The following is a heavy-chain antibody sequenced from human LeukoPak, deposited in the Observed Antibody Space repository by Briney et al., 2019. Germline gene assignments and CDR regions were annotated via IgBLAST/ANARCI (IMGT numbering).Heavy chain of an antibody. CDR2: IASNGGNT. D-gene: IGHD6-19*01. J-gene: IGHJ4*02. CDR1: GFNFSAYS. V-gene: IGHV3-23*01. CDR3: AKDPPYRNSGWDR. Sequence: PGGSVRLFCSASGFNFSAYSMTWVRQAPGKGLDGVSLIASNGGNTYYADSVQGRFTVIRGNSKKTLYLQVNLLRGDEHAVNYFAKDPPYRNSGWDRWGQGTLVTVST.